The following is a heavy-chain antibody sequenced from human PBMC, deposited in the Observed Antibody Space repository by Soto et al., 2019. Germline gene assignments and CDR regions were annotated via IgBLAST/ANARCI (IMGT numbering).Heavy chain of an antibody. J-gene: IGHJ4*02. Sequence: ASVKVSCKASGGTFSSYTISWVRQAPGQGLEWMGGIIPIFGTANYAQKFQGRVTITADESTSTAYMELSSLRSEDTAVYYCASRSGSYRYYFDYWGQGTLVTVSS. CDR3: ASRSGSYRYYFDY. D-gene: IGHD1-26*01. CDR1: GGTFSSYT. CDR2: IIPIFGTA. V-gene: IGHV1-69*13.